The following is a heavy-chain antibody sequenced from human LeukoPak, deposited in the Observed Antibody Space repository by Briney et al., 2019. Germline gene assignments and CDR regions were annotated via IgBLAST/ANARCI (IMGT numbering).Heavy chain of an antibody. CDR3: ARGRDSDY. J-gene: IGHJ4*02. CDR2: INPNSGGT. V-gene: IGHV1-2*02. D-gene: IGHD2-15*01. Sequence: ASVMVSCKASGYTFTGYYMRWVRQAPGQGLEWMGWINPNSGGTNYAQKFQGRVTMTRDTSIRTAYMELSRLRSDDTAAYYCARGRDSDYWGQGTLVTVSS. CDR1: GYTFTGYY.